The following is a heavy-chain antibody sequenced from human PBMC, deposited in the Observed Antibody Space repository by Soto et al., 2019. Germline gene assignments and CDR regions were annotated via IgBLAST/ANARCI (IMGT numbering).Heavy chain of an antibody. J-gene: IGHJ6*04. CDR3: ARDYHV. CDR2: IYYSGST. D-gene: IGHD3-16*02. Sequence: QVQLQESGPGLVKPSETLSLTCTVSGGSISSYYWSWIRQPPGKGLEWIGYIYYSGSTNYNPALTSRVTISVDTSKNQFSLKLSSVTAADTAVYYCARDYHVWGKGTTVTVSS. V-gene: IGHV4-59*01. CDR1: GGSISSYY.